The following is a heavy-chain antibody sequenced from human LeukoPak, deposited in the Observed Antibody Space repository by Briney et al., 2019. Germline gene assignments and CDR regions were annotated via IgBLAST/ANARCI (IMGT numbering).Heavy chain of an antibody. CDR2: VAYDGRTQ. V-gene: IGHV3-30*18. D-gene: IGHD2-15*01. CDR3: AKETHQMVAKSFDS. CDR1: GFTFRSYG. J-gene: IGHJ4*02. Sequence: GRSLRLSCAASGFTFRSYGMSWVRQAPGKGLGWVAVVAYDGRTQYYADSVKGRFTISRDNSRNTLSLQMDSLRADDTAFYYCAKETHQMVAKSFDSWGLGTLVTVSS.